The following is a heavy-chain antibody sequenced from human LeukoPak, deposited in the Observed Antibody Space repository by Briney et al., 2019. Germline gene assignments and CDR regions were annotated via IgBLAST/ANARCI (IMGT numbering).Heavy chain of an antibody. J-gene: IGHJ6*03. Sequence: SETLSLTCTVSGGSISSSSYYWGWVRQPPGKGLEWIGRIYTSGSTNYNPSLKSRVTISVDTSKNQFSLKLSSVTAADTAVYYCARVVPAAINYYYYYMDVWGKGTTVTVSS. CDR2: IYTSGST. D-gene: IGHD2-2*02. CDR3: ARVVPAAINYYYYYMDV. CDR1: GGSISSSSYY. V-gene: IGHV4-39*07.